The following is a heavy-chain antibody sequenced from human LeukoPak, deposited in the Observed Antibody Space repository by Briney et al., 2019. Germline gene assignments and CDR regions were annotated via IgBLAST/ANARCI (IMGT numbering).Heavy chain of an antibody. D-gene: IGHD1-26*01. Sequence: GGSLRLSCAASGFTFSSYAMHWVRQAPGKGLKWVAVISYDGSNKYYADSVKGRFTISRDNSKNTLYLQMNSLRAEDTAVYYCARDSSGGKPGAFDIWGQGTMVTVSS. CDR3: ARDSSGGKPGAFDI. V-gene: IGHV3-30-3*01. J-gene: IGHJ3*02. CDR2: ISYDGSNK. CDR1: GFTFSSYA.